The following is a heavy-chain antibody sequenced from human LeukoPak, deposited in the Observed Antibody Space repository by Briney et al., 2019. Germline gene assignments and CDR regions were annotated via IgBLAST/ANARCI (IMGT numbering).Heavy chain of an antibody. D-gene: IGHD6-6*01. Sequence: GGSLRLSCAASGFTFSSYAMSWVRQAPGKGLEWVSAISCRGGSTYYADSVKGRFTISRDNSKNTLYQQMNRLRAEDTAVYYCAKDWQLVLGYYYGMDVWGQGTTVTVSS. CDR2: ISCRGGST. CDR1: GFTFSSYA. J-gene: IGHJ6*02. V-gene: IGHV3-23*01. CDR3: AKDWQLVLGYYYGMDV.